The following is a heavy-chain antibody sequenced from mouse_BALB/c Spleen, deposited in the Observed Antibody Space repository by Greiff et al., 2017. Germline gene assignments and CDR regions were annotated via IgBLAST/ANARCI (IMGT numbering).Heavy chain of an antibody. CDR3: ARSGTTVVGYAMDY. CDR1: GYTFTSYV. CDR2: INPYNDGT. Sequence: EVQLQESGPELVKPGASVKMSCKASGYTFTSYVMHWVKQKPGQGLEWIGYINPYNDGTKYNEKFKGKATLTSDKSSSTAYMELSSLTSEDSAVYYSARSGTTVVGYAMDYWGQGTSVTVSS. V-gene: IGHV1-14*01. D-gene: IGHD1-1*01. J-gene: IGHJ4*01.